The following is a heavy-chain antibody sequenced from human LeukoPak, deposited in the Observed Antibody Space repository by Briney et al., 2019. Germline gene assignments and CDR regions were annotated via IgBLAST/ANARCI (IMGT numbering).Heavy chain of an antibody. D-gene: IGHD2-2*01. CDR3: ARDAPAALNWFDP. Sequence: PGGSLRLSCAASGSTLSSYTMNWVRQAPGKGLEWVSSISPRGDEIYYADSVKGRFTISRDNVKNSLYLQMNSLRGEDSAVYFCARDAPAALNWFDPWGQGTLVTVSS. J-gene: IGHJ5*01. V-gene: IGHV3-21*01. CDR2: ISPRGDEI. CDR1: GSTLSSYT.